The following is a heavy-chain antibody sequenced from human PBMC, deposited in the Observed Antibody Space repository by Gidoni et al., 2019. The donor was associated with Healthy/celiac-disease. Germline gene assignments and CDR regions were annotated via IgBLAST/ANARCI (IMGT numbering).Heavy chain of an antibody. CDR3: ARGRHRFLSNWFDP. Sequence: GLEWIGEINHSGSTNYNPSLKSRVTISVDTSKNQFSLKLSSVTAADTAVYYCARGRHRFLSNWFDPWGQGTLVTVSS. J-gene: IGHJ5*02. D-gene: IGHD3-16*01. CDR2: INHSGST. V-gene: IGHV4-34*01.